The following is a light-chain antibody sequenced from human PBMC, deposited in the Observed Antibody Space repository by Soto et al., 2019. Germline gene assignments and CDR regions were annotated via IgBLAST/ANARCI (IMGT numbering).Light chain of an antibody. V-gene: IGLV3-21*02. CDR2: DDS. J-gene: IGLJ2*01. CDR1: NIGSKS. Sequence: SYELTPPPSVSVAPGQTARITCGGNNIGSKSVHWYQQRPGQAPVLVVHDDSDRPSGIPERFSGSNSENTATLTITRVEAVDEADYYCQVWDTGNDHVVFGGGTKMTVL. CDR3: QVWDTGNDHVV.